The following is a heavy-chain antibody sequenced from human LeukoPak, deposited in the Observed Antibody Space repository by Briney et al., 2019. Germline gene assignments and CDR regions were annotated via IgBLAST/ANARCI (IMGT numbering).Heavy chain of an antibody. CDR3: AREQSSGWYDGKDYYYYYYMDV. CDR2: IYTSGST. Sequence: SETLSLTCTVSGGSINSNYWSWIRQPAGKGLEWIGRIYTSGSTNYNPSLKSRVTMSVDTSKNQFSLKLSSVTAADTAVYYCAREQSSGWYDGKDYYYYYYMDVWGKGTTVTVSS. J-gene: IGHJ6*03. D-gene: IGHD6-19*01. CDR1: GGSINSNY. V-gene: IGHV4-4*07.